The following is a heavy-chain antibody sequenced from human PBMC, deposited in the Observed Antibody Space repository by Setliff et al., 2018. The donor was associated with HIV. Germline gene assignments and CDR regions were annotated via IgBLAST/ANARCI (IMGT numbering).Heavy chain of an antibody. CDR2: IYHTGST. D-gene: IGHD6-19*01. J-gene: IGHJ3*02. CDR3: ARHDYSSGWLYDPLDI. CDR1: GYSISSGSS. V-gene: IGHV4-38-2*01. Sequence: SETPSLTCAVSGYSISSGSSWGWIRQPPGKGLEWIGTIYHTGSTFYNPSLKSRVTISVDTSKNQFSLKLNSVTAADTAVYYCARHDYSSGWLYDPLDIWGQGTMVTVSS.